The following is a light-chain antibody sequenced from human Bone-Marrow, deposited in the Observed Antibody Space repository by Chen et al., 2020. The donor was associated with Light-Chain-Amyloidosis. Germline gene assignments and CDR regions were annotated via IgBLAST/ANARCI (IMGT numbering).Light chain of an antibody. Sequence: SYVLTQPPSVSVAPGQTARITCERNNIETKSVHWYQQRPGQAPGVVVYDDSERPSGIPERFSGSNSGNTATLTISMVEAGDEADYYCQVWDSSSDHWVFGGGTKLTVV. V-gene: IGLV3-21*02. CDR2: DDS. CDR1: NIETKS. CDR3: QVWDSSSDHWV. J-gene: IGLJ3*02.